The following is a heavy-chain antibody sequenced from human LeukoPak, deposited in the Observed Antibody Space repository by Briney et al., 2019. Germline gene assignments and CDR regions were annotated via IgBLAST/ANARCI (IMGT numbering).Heavy chain of an antibody. Sequence: GGSLRLSCAASGFTFSTYAMYWVRQAPGKGLEWVSAISGSGSSTYYADSVKGRFTISRDNSKNTLYLQMNSLRAEDTAVYYCTKGRGSPNWFDSWGQGTLVTVSS. CDR2: ISGSGSST. V-gene: IGHV3-23*01. J-gene: IGHJ5*01. CDR1: GFTFSTYA. CDR3: TKGRGSPNWFDS. D-gene: IGHD1-26*01.